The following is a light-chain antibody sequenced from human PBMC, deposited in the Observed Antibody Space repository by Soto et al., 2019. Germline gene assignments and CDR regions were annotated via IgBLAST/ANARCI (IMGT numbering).Light chain of an antibody. V-gene: IGKV1-39*01. CDR3: QQSYTTPWT. CDR1: QSIGRY. J-gene: IGKJ1*01. Sequence: DIQMTQSPSSLSASVGDRVTLTCRASQSIGRYLNWYQQKPGTAPKLLIFAASSLHTGVPSGFSGSGSGTDFTLTITSLQPEDVATYFCQQSYTTPWTFGQGNKVELK. CDR2: AAS.